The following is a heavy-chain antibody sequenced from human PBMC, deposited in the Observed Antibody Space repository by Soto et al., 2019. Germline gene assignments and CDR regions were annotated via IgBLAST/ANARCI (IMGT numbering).Heavy chain of an antibody. V-gene: IGHV3-23*01. Sequence: GGSLRLSCAASGFTFSSYAMNWVRQAPGKGLEWVSAIGASGAGTYYADSVKGRFTISRDNSKNTLHLQMNSLRAEDTAVYYCALRKTGSYFDYRGQGPLVTVSS. D-gene: IGHD1-26*01. CDR1: GFTFSSYA. CDR2: IGASGAGT. J-gene: IGHJ4*02. CDR3: ALRKTGSYFDY.